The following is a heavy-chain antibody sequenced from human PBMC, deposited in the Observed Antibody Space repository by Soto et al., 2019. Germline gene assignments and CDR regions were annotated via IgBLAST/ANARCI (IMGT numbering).Heavy chain of an antibody. J-gene: IGHJ4*02. CDR3: ARLDVVRGVTLSYFDY. CDR1: GGSITSYQ. D-gene: IGHD3-10*01. V-gene: IGHV4-59*01. CDR2: IHYRGTT. Sequence: SETLSLTCTVSGGSITSYQWSWIRQPPGKGLEWIGYIHYRGTTNYNPSLKSRVTISVDTSKNQFSLNLSSVTAADTAVYYCARLDVVRGVTLSYFDYWGPGTLVTVSS.